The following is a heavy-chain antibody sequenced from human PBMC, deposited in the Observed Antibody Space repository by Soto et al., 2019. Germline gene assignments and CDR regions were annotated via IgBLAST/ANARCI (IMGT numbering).Heavy chain of an antibody. J-gene: IGHJ4*02. D-gene: IGHD5-18*01. V-gene: IGHV1-69*13. CDR3: ARGERIQLWLPFDY. CDR2: IIPIFGTA. CDR1: GGTFSSYA. Sequence: SVKVSCKASGGTFSSYAISWVRQAPGQGLEWMGGIIPIFGTANYAQKFQGRVTITADESTSTAYMELSSLRSEDTAVYYCARGERIQLWLPFDYWGQGTLVTVSS.